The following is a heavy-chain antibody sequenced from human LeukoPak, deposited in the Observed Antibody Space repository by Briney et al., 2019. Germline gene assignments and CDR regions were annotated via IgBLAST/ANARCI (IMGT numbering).Heavy chain of an antibody. Sequence: GGSLRLSCAVSGFTFSDYYMSWIRQAPGKGLEWVSYISSSGSTIYYADSVKGRFTISRDNAKNSLYLQMNSLRAEDTAVYYCARDLWFGELLFDYWGQGTLVTVSS. V-gene: IGHV3-11*01. J-gene: IGHJ4*02. CDR1: GFTFSDYY. D-gene: IGHD3-10*01. CDR3: ARDLWFGELLFDY. CDR2: ISSSGSTI.